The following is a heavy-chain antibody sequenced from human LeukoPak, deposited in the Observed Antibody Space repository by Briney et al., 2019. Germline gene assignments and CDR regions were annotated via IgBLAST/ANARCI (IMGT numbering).Heavy chain of an antibody. CDR1: GGNFISYA. CDR2: IIPLLGTS. Sequence: ASVKVSCKASGGNFISYAVSWVRQAPGQGLEWMGGIIPLLGTSNYAQKFQGRVTITTDESTTTAYMELHSLSSEDTAVYYCATYTLSQFLSGYYHFDYWGQGTLVSVSS. CDR3: ATYTLSQFLSGYYHFDY. V-gene: IGHV1-69*05. J-gene: IGHJ4*02. D-gene: IGHD3-3*01.